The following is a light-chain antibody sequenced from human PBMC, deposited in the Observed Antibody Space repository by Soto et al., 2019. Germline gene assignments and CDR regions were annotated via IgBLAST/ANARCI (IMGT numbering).Light chain of an antibody. CDR3: QQYNNYWT. Sequence: DIQMTQSPSSLSASVGDRVTITCRASQGITNYLNWYQQKPGKAPKVLIYDASSLESGVPSRFSGSGSGTEFSLTISSLQPDDFATYYCQQYNNYWTFGQGTKVDIK. J-gene: IGKJ1*01. CDR1: QGITNY. CDR2: DAS. V-gene: IGKV1-5*01.